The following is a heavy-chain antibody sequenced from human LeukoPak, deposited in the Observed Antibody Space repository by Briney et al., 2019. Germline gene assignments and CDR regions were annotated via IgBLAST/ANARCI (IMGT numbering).Heavy chain of an antibody. V-gene: IGHV4-61*02. CDR1: GGSISSTSYS. D-gene: IGHD1-20*01. CDR2: IYTSGST. CDR3: ARDRRSHNWNDVYYMDV. J-gene: IGHJ6*03. Sequence: SETLSLTCTVSGGSISSTSYSWSWIRQPAGKGLEWIGRIYTSGSTNYNPSLKSRVTISVDTSKNQFSLKLSSVTAADTAVYYCARDRRSHNWNDVYYMDVWGKGTTVTISS.